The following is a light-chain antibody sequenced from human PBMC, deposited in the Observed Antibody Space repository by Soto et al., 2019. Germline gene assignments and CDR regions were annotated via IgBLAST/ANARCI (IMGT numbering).Light chain of an antibody. J-gene: IGKJ1*01. CDR2: KAS. CDR1: QSISSW. CDR3: QQCNTFWT. V-gene: IGKV1-5*03. Sequence: DIQMTQSPSTLSASVGDRVTITCRASQSISSWLAWYQQKPGKAPKLLIYKASSLESGVPSRFSGSGSGRDFTLTISSLQPDDSATYYCQQCNTFWTFGQGTKVDIK.